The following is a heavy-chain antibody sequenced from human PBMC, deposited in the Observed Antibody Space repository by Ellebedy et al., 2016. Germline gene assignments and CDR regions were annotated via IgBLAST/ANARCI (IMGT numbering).Heavy chain of an antibody. J-gene: IGHJ4*02. Sequence: GESLKISXAASGFTFSSYSMNWVRQAPGKGLEWVSYISNSGSPTYYADSVKGRFTIFRDNAKKSLYLQMNSLRAEDTAVYYCVRGLDIFDYWGQGTLVTVSS. V-gene: IGHV3-48*01. CDR1: GFTFSSYS. CDR2: ISNSGSPT. CDR3: VRGLDIFDY.